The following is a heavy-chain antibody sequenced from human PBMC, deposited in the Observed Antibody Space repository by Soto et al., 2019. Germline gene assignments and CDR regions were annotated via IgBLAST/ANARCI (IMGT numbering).Heavy chain of an antibody. CDR2: IIPIFGTA. Sequence: QVQLVQSGAEVKKPGSSVKVSCKASGGTFSSYAISWVRQAPGQGLEWLGGIIPIFGTANYAQKFQGRVTITADESTSTAYMELSSLRSEDTAVYYCARGGWYSSSWYGWFDPWGQGTLVTVSS. CDR3: ARGGWYSSSWYGWFDP. D-gene: IGHD6-13*01. V-gene: IGHV1-69*01. CDR1: GGTFSSYA. J-gene: IGHJ5*02.